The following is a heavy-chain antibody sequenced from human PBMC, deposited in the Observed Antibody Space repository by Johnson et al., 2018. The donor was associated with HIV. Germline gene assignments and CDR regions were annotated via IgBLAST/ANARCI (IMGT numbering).Heavy chain of an antibody. V-gene: IGHV3-30*03. Sequence: VQLVESGGGVVQPGRSLRLSCAASGFTFSSYGMHWVRRAPGKGLEWVAVISYDGSNKYYADSVKGRFTISRDNSKNTLHLQMNSLSAEDTALYYCARATYYYDTSGYLTRPRAFDVWGQGTMVTVSS. CDR2: ISYDGSNK. D-gene: IGHD3-22*01. CDR1: GFTFSSYG. CDR3: ARATYYYDTSGYLTRPRAFDV. J-gene: IGHJ3*01.